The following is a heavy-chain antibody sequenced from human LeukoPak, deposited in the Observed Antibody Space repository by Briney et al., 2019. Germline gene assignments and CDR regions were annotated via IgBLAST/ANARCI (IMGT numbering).Heavy chain of an antibody. D-gene: IGHD3-22*01. Sequence: GGSLRLSCAASGFTFSSYWMHWVRQAPGKGLVWVSRVNSDGSSTSYPDSVKGRFTISRDNAKKTLYLQMNSLIAEDTAVYYCASDTYYYDSSGYYRDAFDVWGQGTMVTVSS. J-gene: IGHJ3*01. CDR2: VNSDGSST. CDR1: GFTFSSYW. V-gene: IGHV3-74*01. CDR3: ASDTYYYDSSGYYRDAFDV.